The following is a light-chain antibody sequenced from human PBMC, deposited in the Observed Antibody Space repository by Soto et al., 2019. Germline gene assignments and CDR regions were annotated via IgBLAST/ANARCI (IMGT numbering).Light chain of an antibody. J-gene: IGKJ1*01. CDR3: QQDYTSPRT. CDR1: QTVLDSSNNRDY. CDR2: WAS. V-gene: IGKV4-1*01. Sequence: DIVMTQSPDSLAVSLGEKATINCKSSQTVLDSSNNRDYLTWYQQKPGQPPKLLIYWASTREFGVPDRFSGSGSGTDFTLTISSLQAGDVGVYYCQQDYTSPRTFGHGTKVEIK.